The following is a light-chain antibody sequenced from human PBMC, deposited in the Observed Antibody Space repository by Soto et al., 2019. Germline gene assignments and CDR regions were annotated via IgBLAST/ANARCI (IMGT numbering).Light chain of an antibody. CDR2: AAS. J-gene: IGKJ1*01. V-gene: IGKV1-39*01. CDR1: QRISTY. CDR3: QQSYTTPRT. Sequence: DIQITHSPSSLSASVGDRVTIACRASQRISTYVNWYLQKPGKAPQLLIFAASRLHSGVPSRFSGSGSETDFTLTINSLEPEDLATYYYQQSYTTPRTFGQGTKV.